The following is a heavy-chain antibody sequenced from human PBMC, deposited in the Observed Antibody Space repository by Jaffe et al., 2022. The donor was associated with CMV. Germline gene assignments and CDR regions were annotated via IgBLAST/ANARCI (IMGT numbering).Heavy chain of an antibody. Sequence: QLQLQESGPRLVKPSETLSLTCTVSGGSISSSSYYWGWIRQPPGKELEWIGSIYYSGTTYYNPSLQSRITISIDTSKNQFSLNLRSVTAADTALYYCARPAESSGSDPPAFAFDVWGQGTVVSVSS. J-gene: IGHJ3*01. CDR3: ARPAESSGSDPPAFAFDV. CDR1: GGSISSSSYY. CDR2: IYYSGTT. D-gene: IGHD1-26*01. V-gene: IGHV4-39*01.